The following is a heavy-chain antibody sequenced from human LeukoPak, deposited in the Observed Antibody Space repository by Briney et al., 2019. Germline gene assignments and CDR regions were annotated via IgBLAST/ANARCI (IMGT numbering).Heavy chain of an antibody. D-gene: IGHD1-26*01. CDR1: GFTFSSYG. V-gene: IGHV3-30*18. CDR3: AKRASIVGATGGHYGMDV. J-gene: IGHJ6*02. CDR2: ISYDGSNK. Sequence: PGRSLRLSCAASGFTFSSYGMHWVRQAPGKGLEWVAVISYDGSNKYYADSVKGRFTISRDNSKNTLYLQMNSLRAEDTAVYYCAKRASIVGATGGHYGMDVWGQGTTVTVFS.